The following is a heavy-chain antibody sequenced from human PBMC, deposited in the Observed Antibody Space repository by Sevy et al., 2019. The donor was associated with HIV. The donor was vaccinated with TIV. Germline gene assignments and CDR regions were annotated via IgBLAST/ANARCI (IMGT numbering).Heavy chain of an antibody. CDR1: GFTFSSYA. D-gene: IGHD3-10*01. J-gene: IGHJ4*02. CDR2: ISYDGSNK. CDR3: ARARRGVRGVNFDY. Sequence: GGSLRLSCAASGFTFSSYAMYWVRQAPGKGLEWVAVISYDGSNKYYADSVKGRFTISRDNSKNTLYLQMNSLRAEDTAVYYCARARRGVRGVNFDYWGQGTLVTVSS. V-gene: IGHV3-30*04.